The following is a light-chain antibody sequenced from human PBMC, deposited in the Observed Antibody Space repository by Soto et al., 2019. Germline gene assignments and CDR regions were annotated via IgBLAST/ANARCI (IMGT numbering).Light chain of an antibody. V-gene: IGLV2-14*01. CDR3: SSYTTNSIVV. Sequence: QSVLTQPASVSGSPGQSITISCTGTSSDVGGYNYVSWYQQHPGKAPKLMIYEVTNRPSGVSYRFSGSKSGNTASLTISGLQAEDEANYYCSSYTTNSIVVFGGGTKLTVL. J-gene: IGLJ2*01. CDR1: SSDVGGYNY. CDR2: EVT.